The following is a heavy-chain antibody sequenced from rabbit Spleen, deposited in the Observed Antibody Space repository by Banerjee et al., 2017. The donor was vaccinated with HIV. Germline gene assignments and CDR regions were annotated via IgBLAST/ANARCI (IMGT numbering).Heavy chain of an antibody. J-gene: IGHJ6*01. Sequence: QSLEESGGDLVKPGASLTLTCTASGFSFSSRFYMCWVRQAPGKGLEWIGFITNNGWTIYASWAKGRFTISKTSSTTVTLQMTSLTAADTATYFCARHWDLWGPGTLVTVS. CDR1: GFSFSSRFY. CDR2: ITNNGWT. CDR3: ARHWDL. V-gene: IGHV1S40*01.